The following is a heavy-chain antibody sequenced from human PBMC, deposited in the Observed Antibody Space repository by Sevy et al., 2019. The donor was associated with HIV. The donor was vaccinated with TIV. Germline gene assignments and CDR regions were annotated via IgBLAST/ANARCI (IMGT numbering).Heavy chain of an antibody. CDR1: GFTFSDHY. CDR2: TRNKADGYTT. Sequence: LSLTCVASGFTFSDHYMEWVRQAPGKGLEWVGRTRNKADGYTTEYAASVKGRFTISRDESKNSLYVQMNSLKAEDTAMYYCATHAGIAAAGRVFDYWGQGTLVTVSS. V-gene: IGHV3-72*01. D-gene: IGHD6-13*01. CDR3: ATHAGIAAAGRVFDY. J-gene: IGHJ4*02.